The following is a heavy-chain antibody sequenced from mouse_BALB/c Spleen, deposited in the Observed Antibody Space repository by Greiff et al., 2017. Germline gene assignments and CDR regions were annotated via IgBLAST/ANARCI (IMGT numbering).Heavy chain of an antibody. D-gene: IGHD2-4*01. CDR3: YVSTMSTIAY. J-gene: IGHJ3*01. Sequence: QVQLQQSGAELAKPGASVKMSCKASGYTFTSYWMHWVKQRPGQGLEWIGYINPSTGYTEYNQKFKDKATLTADKSSSTAYMQLSSLTSEDYEVYDCYVSTMSTIAYWGQGTLVTVSA. CDR1: GYTFTSYW. V-gene: IGHV1-7*01. CDR2: INPSTGYT.